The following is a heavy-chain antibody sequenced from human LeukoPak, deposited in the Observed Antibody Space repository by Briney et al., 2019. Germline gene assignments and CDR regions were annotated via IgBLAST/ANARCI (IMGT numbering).Heavy chain of an antibody. J-gene: IGHJ4*02. D-gene: IGHD3-16*01. V-gene: IGHV4-34*01. CDR2: INHSGST. CDR3: ARDPDLYGYFDY. CDR1: GGSFSGYY. Sequence: PSETLSLTCAVYGGSFSGYYWSWIRQPPGKGLEWIGEINHSGSTNYNPSLKSRVTISVDTSKNQFSLKLSSVTAADTAVYYCARDPDLYGYFDYWGQGTLVTVSS.